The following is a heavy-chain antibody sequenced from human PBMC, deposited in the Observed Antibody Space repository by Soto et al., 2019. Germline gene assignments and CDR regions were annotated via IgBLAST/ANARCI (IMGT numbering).Heavy chain of an antibody. CDR1: GFTFSSYY. J-gene: IGHJ4*02. CDR3: ARDRGYCSGGTCYAVLDF. D-gene: IGHD2-15*01. V-gene: IGHV3-7*01. Sequence: EVQLVESGGGLAQPGGSLRLSCAASGFTFSSYYMNWVRQAPGKGLEWVANIKRDGSETYYVDSVKGRFTISRDNAKSSLYLQMNSLRAEDTAVYYCARDRGYCSGGTCYAVLDFWGQGTLVTVSS. CDR2: IKRDGSET.